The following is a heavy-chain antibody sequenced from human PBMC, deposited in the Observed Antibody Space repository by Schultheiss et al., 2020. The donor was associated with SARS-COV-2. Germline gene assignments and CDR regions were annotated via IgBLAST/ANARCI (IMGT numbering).Heavy chain of an antibody. V-gene: IGHV3-30*04. CDR1: GFTFSSYA. CDR3: ARVGEIQLWFLRNYGMDV. CDR2: ISYDGSNK. D-gene: IGHD5-18*01. Sequence: GGSLRLSCSASGFTFSSYAMHWVRQAPGKGLEWVAVISYDGSNKYYADSVKGRFTISRDNSKNTLYLQMNSLRAEDTAVYYCARVGEIQLWFLRNYGMDVWGQGTTVTVSS. J-gene: IGHJ6*02.